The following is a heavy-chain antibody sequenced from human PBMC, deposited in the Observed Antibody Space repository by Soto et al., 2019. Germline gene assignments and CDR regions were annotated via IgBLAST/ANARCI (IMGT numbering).Heavy chain of an antibody. D-gene: IGHD6-6*01. CDR3: ARGGAARNHYYLDY. CDR1: GFTFSYCA. J-gene: IGHJ4*02. V-gene: IGHV3-30-3*01. CDR2: VSYDGINK. Sequence: QVQLVESGGGVVQPGRSLRLSCAASGFTFSYCAMHWVRRAPGKGLEWVAVVSYDGINKYYADPVKGRFTISRDNSKNTLYLQMNSLRAEDTAVYFCARGGAARNHYYLDYWGQGTLVTVSS.